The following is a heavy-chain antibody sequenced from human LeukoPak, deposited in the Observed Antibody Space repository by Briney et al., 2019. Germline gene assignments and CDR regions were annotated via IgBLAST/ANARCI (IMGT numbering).Heavy chain of an antibody. CDR1: GGSISSSSYY. Sequence: SETLSLTCTVSGGSISSSSYYWGWIRQPPGKGLEWIGSIYYSGSTYYNPSLKSRVTISVDTSKNQFSLKLSSVTAADTAVYYCARRGQWLVFDYWGQGTLVTASS. CDR2: IYYSGST. CDR3: ARRGQWLVFDY. V-gene: IGHV4-39*01. J-gene: IGHJ4*02. D-gene: IGHD6-19*01.